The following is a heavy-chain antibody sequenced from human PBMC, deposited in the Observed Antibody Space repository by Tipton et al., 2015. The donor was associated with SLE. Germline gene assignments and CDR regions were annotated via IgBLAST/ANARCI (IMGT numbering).Heavy chain of an antibody. CDR1: GGSFSGYY. CDR3: ARVEIRAVFEH. V-gene: IGHV4-4*09. J-gene: IGHJ4*02. CDR2: MYTSGST. Sequence: TLSLTCAVYGGSFSGYYWTWIRQPPGKGLVWIGYMYTSGSTNYNPSLKSRVTISLHTSKSQFSLKLSSVTAADTAVCYCARVEIRAVFEHWGQGSLGTVSP.